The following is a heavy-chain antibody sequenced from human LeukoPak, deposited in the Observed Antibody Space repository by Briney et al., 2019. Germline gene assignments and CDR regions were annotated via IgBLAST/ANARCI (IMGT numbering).Heavy chain of an antibody. CDR1: GFTFSSYG. CDR2: IRYDRSNK. Sequence: GGSLRLSCAASGFTFSSYGVHWVRQAPGKGLEWVAFIRYDRSNKYYADSVKGRFTISRDNSKNTLYLQMNSLRAEDTAVYYYAKGPYYDSSGYPERTYYYYYMDVWGKGTTVTISS. J-gene: IGHJ6*03. D-gene: IGHD3-22*01. V-gene: IGHV3-30*02. CDR3: AKGPYYDSSGYPERTYYYYYMDV.